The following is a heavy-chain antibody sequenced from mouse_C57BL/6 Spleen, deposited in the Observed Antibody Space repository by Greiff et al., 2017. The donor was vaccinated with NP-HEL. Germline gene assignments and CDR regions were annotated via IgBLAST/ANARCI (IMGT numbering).Heavy chain of an antibody. J-gene: IGHJ4*01. V-gene: IGHV5-16*01. D-gene: IGHD1-1*01. Sequence: EVMLVEPEGGLVQPGSSMKLSCTASGFTFSDYYMAWVRQVPEKGLEWVANINYDGSSTYYLDSLKSRFIISRDNANNILYLQMSSLKSEDTATYYCARDYGRPEDMDYWGQGTTVTVSS. CDR2: INYDGSST. CDR1: GFTFSDYY. CDR3: ARDYGRPEDMDY.